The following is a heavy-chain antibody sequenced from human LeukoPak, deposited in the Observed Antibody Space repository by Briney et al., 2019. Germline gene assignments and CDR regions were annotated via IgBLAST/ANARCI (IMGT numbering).Heavy chain of an antibody. Sequence: GGSLRLSCAASGFTFSSYAMSWVRQAPGKGLEWVSSISSSSSYIYYADSVKGRFTISRDNAKNSLYLQMNSLRAEDTAVYYCARDPQLSRLIVVVTATNDAFDIWGQGTMVTVSS. J-gene: IGHJ3*02. CDR1: GFTFSSYA. CDR3: ARDPQLSRLIVVVTATNDAFDI. V-gene: IGHV3-21*01. CDR2: ISSSSSYI. D-gene: IGHD2-21*02.